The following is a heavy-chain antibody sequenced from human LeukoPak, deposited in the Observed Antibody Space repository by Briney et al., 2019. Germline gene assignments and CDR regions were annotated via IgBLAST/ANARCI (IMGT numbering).Heavy chain of an antibody. Sequence: PGGSLRLSCAASGFTFSSYWMSWVRQAPGKGLEWVANIKQEGSEKYYVDSVKGRFTISRDNAKNSLYLQMNSLRAEDTALYYCARVGIYGDYGRYFDYWGQGTLVTVSS. V-gene: IGHV3-7*03. CDR1: GFTFSSYW. J-gene: IGHJ4*02. CDR3: ARVGIYGDYGRYFDY. D-gene: IGHD4-17*01. CDR2: IKQEGSEK.